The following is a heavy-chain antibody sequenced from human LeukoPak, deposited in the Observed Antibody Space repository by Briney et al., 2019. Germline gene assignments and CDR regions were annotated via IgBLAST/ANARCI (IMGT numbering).Heavy chain of an antibody. D-gene: IGHD2-15*01. CDR2: NNHSGST. CDR1: DGSCSGYY. J-gene: IGHJ4*02. Sequence: PSETLSLTCAAYDGSCSGYYWSWIRQPPENLLEWIGENNHSGSTNYNPSLKSRATISADTSNNHSSLNLSSLTPPDTAVYYCAEELVVAAYSYFDYWGQGTLVTVSS. V-gene: IGHV4-34*01. CDR3: AEELVVAAYSYFDY.